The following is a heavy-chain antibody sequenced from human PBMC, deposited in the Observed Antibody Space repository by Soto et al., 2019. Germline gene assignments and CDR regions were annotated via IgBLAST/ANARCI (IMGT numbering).Heavy chain of an antibody. CDR1: GVSISSGNW. D-gene: IGHD3-10*01. CDR2: IFHDGTA. V-gene: IGHV4-4*02. Sequence: SETLSLTCAVSGVSISSGNWWTWVRQSPQRGLEYIGEIFHDGTANYYPSFERRVAISVDTSKNQFSLKLTPVTAADTAIYFCARLVYDTRLNYMYFDFWGQGTLVTVSS. CDR3: ARLVYDTRLNYMYFDF. J-gene: IGHJ4*02.